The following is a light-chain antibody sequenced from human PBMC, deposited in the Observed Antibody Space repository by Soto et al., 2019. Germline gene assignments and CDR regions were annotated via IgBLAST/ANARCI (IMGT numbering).Light chain of an antibody. CDR2: DVS. Sequence: IQMIHSPSTPCASVWDRTTITSCASQSISSWLAWYQQKPGKAPKLLIYDVSSLESGVPSRFSGSGSGTEFTLTISRLQTDDFATYYCQQYNTFWTFGQGTKVDIK. CDR3: QQYNTFWT. V-gene: IGKV1-5*01. J-gene: IGKJ1*01. CDR1: QSISSW.